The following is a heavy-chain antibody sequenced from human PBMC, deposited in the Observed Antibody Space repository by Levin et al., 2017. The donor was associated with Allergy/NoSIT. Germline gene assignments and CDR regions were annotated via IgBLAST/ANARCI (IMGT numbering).Heavy chain of an antibody. V-gene: IGHV3-30*18. CDR1: GFTFSSYG. Sequence: LSLTCAASGFTFSSYGMHWVRQAPGKGLEWVAVISNDGSKKYYGDSVKGRFTISRDNSKNTLFLQMNSLRAEDTAVYYCAKGSGPYDYYGMDVWGQGTTVSVSS. CDR3: AKGSGPYDYYGMDV. CDR2: ISNDGSKK. J-gene: IGHJ6*02. D-gene: IGHD7-27*01.